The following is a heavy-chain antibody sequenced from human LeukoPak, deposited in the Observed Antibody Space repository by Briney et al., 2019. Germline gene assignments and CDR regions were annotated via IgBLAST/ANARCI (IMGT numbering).Heavy chain of an antibody. CDR2: ITTGGPNT. Sequence: GGSLRLSCAASGFTFSSYTMSWVRQAPGKGLKWVSTITTGGPNTYYADSVKGRFTVSRDDSKNTLYLQMNSLRAEDTAVYYCAKDGGLWVSAHWGDSWGRGTLVTVSS. D-gene: IGHD7-27*01. CDR3: AKDGGLWVSAHWGDS. V-gene: IGHV3-23*01. J-gene: IGHJ4*02. CDR1: GFTFSSYT.